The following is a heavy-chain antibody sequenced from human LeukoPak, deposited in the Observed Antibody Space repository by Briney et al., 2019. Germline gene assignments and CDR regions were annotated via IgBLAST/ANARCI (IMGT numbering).Heavy chain of an antibody. V-gene: IGHV3-11*01. CDR2: ISSSGSTI. CDR3: ARDSSRASRDFDY. D-gene: IGHD6-13*01. CDR1: GFTFSDYY. J-gene: IGHJ4*02. Sequence: GGSLRLSCAASGFTFSDYYMSWIRQAPGKGLEWVSYISSSGSTIYYADSVKGRFTFSRDNAKNSLYLQMNSLRAEDTAVYYCARDSSRASRDFDYWGQGTLVTVSS.